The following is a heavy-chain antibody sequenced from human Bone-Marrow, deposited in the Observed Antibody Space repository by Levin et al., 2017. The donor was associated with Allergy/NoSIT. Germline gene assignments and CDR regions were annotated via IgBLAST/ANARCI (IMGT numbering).Heavy chain of an antibody. D-gene: IGHD3-10*01. Sequence: SETLSLTCTVSGGSISSYYWSWIRQPPGKGLEWIGYIYYSGSTNYNPSLKSRVTISVDTSKNQFSLKLSSVTAADTAVYYCARMTHMVRGPPGTYYFDYWGQGTLVTVSS. CDR3: ARMTHMVRGPPGTYYFDY. J-gene: IGHJ4*02. CDR2: IYYSGST. V-gene: IGHV4-59*01. CDR1: GGSISSYY.